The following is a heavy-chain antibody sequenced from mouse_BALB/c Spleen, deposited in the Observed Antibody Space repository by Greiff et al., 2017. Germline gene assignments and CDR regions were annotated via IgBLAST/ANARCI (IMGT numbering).Heavy chain of an antibody. Sequence: QVQLKQSAAELARPGASVKMSCKASGYTFTSYTMHWVKQRPGQGLEWIGYINPSSGYTEYNQKFKDKTTLTADKSSSTAYMQLSSLTSEDSAVYYCARGAFYWYFDVWGAGTTVTVSS. V-gene: IGHV1-4*02. CDR3: ARGAFYWYFDV. CDR1: GYTFTSYT. CDR2: INPSSGYT. D-gene: IGHD3-1*01. J-gene: IGHJ1*01.